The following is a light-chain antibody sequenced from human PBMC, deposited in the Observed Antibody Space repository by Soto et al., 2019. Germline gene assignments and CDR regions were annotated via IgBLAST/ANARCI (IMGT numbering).Light chain of an antibody. CDR3: QQYNSNSHS. CDR2: DAS. CDR1: QSISSW. V-gene: IGKV1-5*01. J-gene: IGKJ1*01. Sequence: DIQMTQSPSTLSASVGXRVTITCRASQSISSWLAWYQQKPGKAPKLLIYDASSLESGVPSRFSGSGSGTEFTLTISSLQPDDFATYYCQQYNSNSHSFGQGTKEDIK.